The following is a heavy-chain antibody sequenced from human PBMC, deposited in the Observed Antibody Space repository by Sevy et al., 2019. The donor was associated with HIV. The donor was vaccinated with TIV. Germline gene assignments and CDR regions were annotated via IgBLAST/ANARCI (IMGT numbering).Heavy chain of an antibody. J-gene: IGHJ3*01. Sequence: SETLSLTCTVSGGSISSGGYYWSWIRQHPGKGLEWIGYISYSGSTNYKPSLKSRVTISVDTSKNQFSLKLSSVTAADTAVYYCERATNLNAFDFWGQGTMVTVSS. D-gene: IGHD1-26*01. CDR3: ERATNLNAFDF. CDR2: ISYSGST. CDR1: GGSISSGGYY. V-gene: IGHV4-31*03.